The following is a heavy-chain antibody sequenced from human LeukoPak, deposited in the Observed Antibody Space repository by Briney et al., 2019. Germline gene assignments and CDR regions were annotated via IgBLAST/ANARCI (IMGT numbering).Heavy chain of an antibody. CDR2: INHSGIT. Sequence: PSETLSLTCAVYGGSFSGYYWSGIRQPPGKGLEWIGEINHSGITNYNPSLKSRVTISVDTHKNQFTLKRSAVTAADTAVYYYGRGGGRLGAPTRFWGQGTLVTVST. CDR3: GRGGGRLGAPTRF. J-gene: IGHJ4*02. D-gene: IGHD3-10*01. CDR1: GGSFSGYY. V-gene: IGHV4-34*01.